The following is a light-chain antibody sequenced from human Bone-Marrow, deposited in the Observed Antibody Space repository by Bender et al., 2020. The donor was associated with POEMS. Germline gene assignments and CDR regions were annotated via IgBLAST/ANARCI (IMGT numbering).Light chain of an antibody. CDR2: DDS. CDR3: QVWDAGSDPWV. V-gene: IGLV3-21*02. CDR1: NLGSKT. J-gene: IGLJ3*02. Sequence: SYVLTQPPSVSVAPGQTVRINCGGNNLGSKTVHWYQQKPGQAPVMVVYDDSDRPSGIPERFSGSNSVNTATLIISRVEAGDEADYFCQVWDAGSDPWVFGGGTTLTVL.